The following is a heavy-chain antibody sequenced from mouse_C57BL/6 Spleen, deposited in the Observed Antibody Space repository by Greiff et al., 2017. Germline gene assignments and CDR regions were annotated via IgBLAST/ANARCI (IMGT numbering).Heavy chain of an antibody. CDR2: IYPRSGNT. CDR1: GYTFTSYG. J-gene: IGHJ1*03. D-gene: IGHD1-1*01. CDR3: AREGGITTNFDV. V-gene: IGHV1-81*01. Sequence: QVQLKESGAELARPGASVTLSCKASGYTFTSYGISWVKQRTGQGLEWIGEIYPRSGNTYYNEKFKGKATLTADKSSSTAYMELRSLTSEDSAVYFCAREGGITTNFDVWGTGTTVTVSA.